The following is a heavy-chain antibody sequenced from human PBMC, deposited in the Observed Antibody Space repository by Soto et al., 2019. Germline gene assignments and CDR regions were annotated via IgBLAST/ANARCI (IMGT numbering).Heavy chain of an antibody. Sequence: QTGGSLRLSCVASGFTFSRHGLSWVRQAPGKGLEWVSTINPSGDSTFYADSVKGRFTISRDNSKNTVYLQMNSLSVGDTAVYLCAKVDVSTAGSLDYWGQGALVTVSS. CDR1: GFTFSRHG. J-gene: IGHJ4*02. CDR2: INPSGDST. D-gene: IGHD6-13*01. CDR3: AKVDVSTAGSLDY. V-gene: IGHV3-23*01.